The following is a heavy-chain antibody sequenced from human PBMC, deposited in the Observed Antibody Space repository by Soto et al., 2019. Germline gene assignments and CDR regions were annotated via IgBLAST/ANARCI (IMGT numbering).Heavy chain of an antibody. Sequence: SETLSLTCTVPGGSISSGDYYWSWIRQPPGKGLEWIGYIYYSGSTYYNPSLKSRVTISVDTPKNQFSLELSSVTAADTAVYFCARDRLASLVDSAFDYWGQGTLVTVS. CDR2: IYYSGST. V-gene: IGHV4-30-4*02. CDR1: GGSISSGDYY. J-gene: IGHJ4*02. CDR3: ARDRLASLVDSAFDY. D-gene: IGHD2-15*01.